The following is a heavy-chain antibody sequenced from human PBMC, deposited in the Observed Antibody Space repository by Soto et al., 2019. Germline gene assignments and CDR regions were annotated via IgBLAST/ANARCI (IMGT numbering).Heavy chain of an antibody. CDR3: AKDSRLPGFGLLIHAFDI. V-gene: IGHV3-23*01. Sequence: GGSMRLSCAVSGFTFNDYAMSWVRQAPGKGLEWVSTISGSLGSAYYAASVEGRFTISGDNSNNTLYLQMNSLRVEDTATYYCAKDSRLPGFGLLIHAFDIWGHGTMVTVSS. D-gene: IGHD3-3*01. J-gene: IGHJ3*02. CDR2: ISGSLGSA. CDR1: GFTFNDYA.